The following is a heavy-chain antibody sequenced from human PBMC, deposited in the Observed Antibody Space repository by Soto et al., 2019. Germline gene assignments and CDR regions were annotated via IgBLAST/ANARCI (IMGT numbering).Heavy chain of an antibody. D-gene: IGHD7-27*01. J-gene: IGHJ4*02. V-gene: IGHV3-53*01. Sequence: EVQLVESGGGLIQPGGSLRLSCAVSGFTVSNNYMSWVRQAPGKGLEGVSVIYSGGYTAYGDSVKGRFTISRDNSKNTLFLQLKGRGGDGAAVYVWAPHWGGGGYGGQGTLVTVSS. CDR3: APHWGGGGY. CDR1: GFTVSNNY. CDR2: IYSGGYT.